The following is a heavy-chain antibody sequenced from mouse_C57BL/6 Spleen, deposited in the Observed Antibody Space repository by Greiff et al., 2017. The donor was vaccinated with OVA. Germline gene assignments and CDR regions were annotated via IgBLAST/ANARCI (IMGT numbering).Heavy chain of an antibody. J-gene: IGHJ1*03. Sequence: QVQLQQPGAELVMPGASVKLSCKASGYTFTSYWMHWVKQRPGQGLEWIGEIDPSDSYTNYNQKFKGKSTLTVDKSSSTAYMQLSSLTSEDFAVYYCARFDYYGSSYGDVWGTGTTVTVSS. D-gene: IGHD1-1*01. CDR1: GYTFTSYW. CDR2: IDPSDSYT. V-gene: IGHV1-69*01. CDR3: ARFDYYGSSYGDV.